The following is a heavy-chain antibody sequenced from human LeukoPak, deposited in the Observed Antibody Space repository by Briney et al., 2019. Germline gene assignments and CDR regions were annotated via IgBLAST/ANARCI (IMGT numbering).Heavy chain of an antibody. J-gene: IGHJ4*02. CDR3: ARAMSTFGGVRNYFDS. Sequence: SETLSLTCTVSGGSISSGGYYWSWIRQPPGKGLEWIGYIYHSGSTYYNPSLKSRVTISVDRSKNQFSLKLSSVTAADTAVYYCARAMSTFGGVRNYFDSWGQGTLVTVSS. V-gene: IGHV4-30-2*01. CDR2: IYHSGST. CDR1: GGSISSGGYY. D-gene: IGHD3-16*01.